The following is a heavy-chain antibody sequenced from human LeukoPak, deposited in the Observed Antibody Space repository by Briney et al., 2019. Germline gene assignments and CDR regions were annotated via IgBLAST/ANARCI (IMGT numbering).Heavy chain of an antibody. CDR1: GYTFTGYY. Sequence: ASVKVSCTASGYTFTGYYMHWVRQAPGQGLEWMEWINPKSGGTNYAQKFQGRVAMTRDTYISTAYMELSRLRSDDTAVYYCARDLRGSGSYQNYYYYYGMDVWGQGTTVTVSS. J-gene: IGHJ6*02. D-gene: IGHD3-10*01. V-gene: IGHV1-2*02. CDR2: INPKSGGT. CDR3: ARDLRGSGSYQNYYYYYGMDV.